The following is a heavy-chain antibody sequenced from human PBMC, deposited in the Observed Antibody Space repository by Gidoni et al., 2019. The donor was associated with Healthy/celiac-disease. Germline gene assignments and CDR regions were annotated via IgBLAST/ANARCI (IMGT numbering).Heavy chain of an antibody. CDR2: IRGSGGST. Sequence: EVQLLESGGGLVQPGGSLRLSCSASGFTFRSYAMSWVRQAPGKGLEWVSAIRGSGGSTYYADSVKGRFTISRDNSKNTLYLQMNSLRAEDTAVYYCARAKQGGDYFDYWGQGTLVTVSS. J-gene: IGHJ4*02. V-gene: IGHV3-23*01. CDR3: ARAKQGGDYFDY. CDR1: GFTFRSYA. D-gene: IGHD3-16*01.